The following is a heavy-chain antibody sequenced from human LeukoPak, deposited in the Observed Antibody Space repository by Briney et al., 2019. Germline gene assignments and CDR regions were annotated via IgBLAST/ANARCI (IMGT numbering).Heavy chain of an antibody. D-gene: IGHD3-22*01. Sequence: SETLSLTCTVSGGSISSYYWSWIRQPPGKGLEWIGYIYYSGSTNYNPSLKSRVTISVDTSKNQFSLKLSSVTAADTAVYYCASPMSYDSSGYYYLGFDYWGQGTLVTVSS. CDR2: IYYSGST. CDR3: ASPMSYDSSGYYYLGFDY. J-gene: IGHJ4*02. CDR1: GGSISSYY. V-gene: IGHV4-59*01.